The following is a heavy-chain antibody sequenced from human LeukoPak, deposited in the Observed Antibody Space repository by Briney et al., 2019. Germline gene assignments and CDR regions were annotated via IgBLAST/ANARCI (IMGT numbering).Heavy chain of an antibody. CDR1: GYTFTGYY. D-gene: IGHD2-15*01. Sequence: ASVTVSCKASGYTFTGYYMHWVRQAPGQGLEWMGWINPNSGGTNYAQKFQGRVTMTRDTSISTAYMELSRLRSDDAAVYYYARDGLSMAAIDYWGRGTLVTVSS. J-gene: IGHJ4*02. CDR2: INPNSGGT. CDR3: ARDGLSMAAIDY. V-gene: IGHV1-2*02.